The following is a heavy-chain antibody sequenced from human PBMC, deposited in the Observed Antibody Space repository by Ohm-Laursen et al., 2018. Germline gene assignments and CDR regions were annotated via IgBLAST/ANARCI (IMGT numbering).Heavy chain of an antibody. CDR1: GYSVSSGYY. CDR2: IHHSGNT. D-gene: IGHD4-17*01. J-gene: IGHJ4*02. Sequence: TLSLTCAVSGYSVSSGYYWGWIRQPPGKGLEWIGTIHHSGNTYYNPSLKSRVTISVDTSKNQFSLKLSSVTAADTAVYYCAGGYGEYDYWGQGTLVTVSS. CDR3: AGGYGEYDY. V-gene: IGHV4-38-2*01.